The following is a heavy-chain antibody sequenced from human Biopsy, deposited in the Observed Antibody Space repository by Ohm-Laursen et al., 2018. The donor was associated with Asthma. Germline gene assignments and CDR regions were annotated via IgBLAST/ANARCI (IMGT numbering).Heavy chain of an antibody. CDR3: ARAIGTGDWYFDV. CDR1: GDSISSNSW. D-gene: IGHD1-1*01. CDR2: IYYSGST. V-gene: IGHV4-4*02. J-gene: IGHJ2*01. Sequence: TLSLTCAVSGDSISSNSWWTWVRQSPGRGLEWIGEIYYSGSTNYHPSLKGRVTISAAKSKNQFSLRLTSVTAADTAAYYCARAIGTGDWYFDVWGRGTLVTVSS.